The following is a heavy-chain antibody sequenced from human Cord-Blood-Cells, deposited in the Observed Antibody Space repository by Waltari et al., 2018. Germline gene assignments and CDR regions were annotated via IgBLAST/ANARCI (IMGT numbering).Heavy chain of an antibody. V-gene: IGHV4-39*07. CDR2: IYYSGST. CDR3: ARRHYGSGSYDY. D-gene: IGHD3-10*01. J-gene: IGHJ4*02. Sequence: QLQLQESGPGLVKPSETLSLTCTVSGGSISSSSYYWGWNRQPPGKGLEWIGSIYYSGSTYYNPSLKSRVTISVDTSKNQFSLKLSSVTAADTAVYYCARRHYGSGSYDYWGQGTLVTVSS. CDR1: GGSISSSSYY.